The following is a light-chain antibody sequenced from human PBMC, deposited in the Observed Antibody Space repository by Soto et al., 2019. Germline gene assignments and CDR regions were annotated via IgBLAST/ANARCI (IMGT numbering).Light chain of an antibody. V-gene: IGLV2-18*02. J-gene: IGLJ2*01. CDR1: STDFVSYNR. CDR3: ASHAGRKNII. CDR2: EAS. Sequence: QSALTQPPSVSGSPGQSVTISCTGTSTDFVSYNRVSWYQQPPGTAPKLIIYEASNRPSGVPDRFSGSKSGNTASLTVSGLQAEDEADYYCASHAGRKNIIFGGGTKLTVL.